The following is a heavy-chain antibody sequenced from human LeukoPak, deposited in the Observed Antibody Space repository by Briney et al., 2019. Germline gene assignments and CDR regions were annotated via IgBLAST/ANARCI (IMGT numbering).Heavy chain of an antibody. J-gene: IGHJ4*02. V-gene: IGHV3-48*01. CDR1: GFTFSSYS. CDR2: TSSSSSTI. Sequence: GGSLRLSCAASGFTFSSYSMNWVRQAPGKGLEWVSYTSSSSSTIYYADSVKGRFTISRDNAKNSLYLQMNSLRAEDTAVYYCASRRLGYSSGWYSGLYYFDYWGQGTLVTVSS. CDR3: ASRRLGYSSGWYSGLYYFDY. D-gene: IGHD6-19*01.